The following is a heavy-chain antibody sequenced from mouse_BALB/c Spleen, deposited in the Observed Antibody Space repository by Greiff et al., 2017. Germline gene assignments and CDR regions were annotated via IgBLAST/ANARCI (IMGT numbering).Heavy chain of an antibody. CDR1: GYTFTSYW. Sequence: QVQLQQPGAELVKPGASVKLSCKASGYTFTSYWMHWVKQRPGQGLEWIGEIDPSDSYTNYNQKFKGKATLTVDKSSSTAYMQLSSLTSEDSAVYYCATGIAYAMDYWGQGTSVTVSS. V-gene: IGHV1-69*02. D-gene: IGHD5-2*01. CDR2: IDPSDSYT. J-gene: IGHJ4*01. CDR3: ATGIAYAMDY.